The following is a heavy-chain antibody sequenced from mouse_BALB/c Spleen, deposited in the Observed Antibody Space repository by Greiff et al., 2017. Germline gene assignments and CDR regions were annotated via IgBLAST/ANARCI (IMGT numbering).Heavy chain of an antibody. V-gene: IGHV1-54*01. D-gene: IGHD3-1*01. CDR2: INPGSGGT. CDR3: ARPPTARATGFAY. J-gene: IGHJ3*01. CDR1: GYAFTNYL. Sequence: QVQLQQSGAELVRPGTSVKVSCKASGYAFTNYLIEWVKQRPGQGLEWIGVINPGSGGTNYNEKFKGKATLTADKSSSTAYMQLSSLTSDDSAVYFCARPPTARATGFAYWGQGTLVTVSA.